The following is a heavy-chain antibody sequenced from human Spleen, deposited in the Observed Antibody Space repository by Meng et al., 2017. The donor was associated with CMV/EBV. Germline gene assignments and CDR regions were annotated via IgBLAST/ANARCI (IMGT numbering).Heavy chain of an antibody. D-gene: IGHD2-21*01. CDR2: ISGDGTRA. CDR3: ANVQDCGGDCSFDQ. J-gene: IGHJ4*02. V-gene: IGHV3-23*01. Sequence: ASGFIFGSLAMSWGRQAPGKGQEWVSIISGDGTRAYYANSVKGRFTISRDNLKNTLYLQMSSLRAEDTAVYYCANVQDCGGDCSFDQWGQGTLVTVSS. CDR1: GFIFGSLA.